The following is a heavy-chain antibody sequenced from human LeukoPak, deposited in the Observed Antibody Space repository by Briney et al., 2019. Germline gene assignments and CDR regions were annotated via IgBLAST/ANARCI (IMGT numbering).Heavy chain of an antibody. CDR2: ISAYNGNT. Sequence: GASVNVSCKASGYTFTSYGISWVRQAPGQGLEWMGWISAYNGNTNYAQKLQGRVTMTTDTSTSTAYMELRSLRSDDTAVYYCARDFGSGWYPPNDYWGQGTLVTVSS. CDR1: GYTFTSYG. D-gene: IGHD6-19*01. V-gene: IGHV1-18*01. J-gene: IGHJ4*02. CDR3: ARDFGSGWYPPNDY.